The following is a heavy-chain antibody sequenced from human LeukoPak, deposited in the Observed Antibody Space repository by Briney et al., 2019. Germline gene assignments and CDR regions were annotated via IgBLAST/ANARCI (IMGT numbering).Heavy chain of an antibody. V-gene: IGHV5-51*01. CDR2: IYPGDSDT. CDR1: GYSFTSYW. Sequence: GESLKISCKGSGYSFTSYWIGWVRQMPGKGLEWMGIIYPGDSDTRYSPSFQGQVTISADKSISTAYLQWSSLKASDTAMYYCARHVGMILGGAHFDYWGQGTLVTVSS. J-gene: IGHJ4*02. CDR3: ARHVGMILGGAHFDY. D-gene: IGHD3-22*01.